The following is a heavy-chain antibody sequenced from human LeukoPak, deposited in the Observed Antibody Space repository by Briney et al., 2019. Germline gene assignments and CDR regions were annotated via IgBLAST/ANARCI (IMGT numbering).Heavy chain of an antibody. V-gene: IGHV3-48*03. D-gene: IGHD3-10*02. CDR3: AELGITMIGGV. J-gene: IGHJ6*04. Sequence: PGGSLRLSCAASGFTFSSYEINWVRQAAGPGREWVSYISSSGSTIYYADSVKGRFTISRDNAKNSLYLQMNSLRAEDTAVYYCAELGITMIGGVWGKGTTVTISS. CDR1: GFTFSSYE. CDR2: ISSSGSTI.